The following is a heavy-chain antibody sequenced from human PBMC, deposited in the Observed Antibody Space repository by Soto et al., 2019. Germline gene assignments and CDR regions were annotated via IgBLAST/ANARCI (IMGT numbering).Heavy chain of an antibody. D-gene: IGHD2-2*01. CDR3: AKDGDIVVVPAASFDY. Sequence: PGGSLRLSCAASGFTFSSYGMHWVRQAPGKGLEWVAVISYDGSNKYYADSVKGRFTISRDNSKNTLYLQMNSLRAEDTAVYYCAKDGDIVVVPAASFDYWGQGTLVTVSS. CDR2: ISYDGSNK. J-gene: IGHJ4*02. CDR1: GFTFSSYG. V-gene: IGHV3-30*18.